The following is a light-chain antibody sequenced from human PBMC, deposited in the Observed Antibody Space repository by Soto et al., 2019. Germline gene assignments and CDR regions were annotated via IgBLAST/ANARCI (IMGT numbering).Light chain of an antibody. V-gene: IGKV1-9*01. CDR3: QQLNSYPIT. CDR1: QVISSY. J-gene: IGKJ5*01. CDR2: AAS. Sequence: DIQLTQSPSFLSASVGDRFTITCLAIQVISSYLAWYQQKPGQAPKLLIYAASTLQSGVPSRFRGSRSGTEFTLTISSLQPEDFATYYCQQLNSYPITFGQGTRLEIK.